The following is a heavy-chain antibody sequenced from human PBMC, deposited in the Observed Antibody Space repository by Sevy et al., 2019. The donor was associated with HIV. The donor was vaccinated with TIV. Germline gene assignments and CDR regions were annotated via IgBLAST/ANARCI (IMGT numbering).Heavy chain of an antibody. D-gene: IGHD2-21*02. V-gene: IGHV3-21*01. CDR1: GFNFNIYS. CDR2: ISGSSSYI. CDR3: ARGRGDPRADCFDY. J-gene: IGHJ4*02. Sequence: GGSLRLSCAASGFNFNIYSMNWVRQAPGKGLEWVSSISGSSSYIFYADSVKGQFTISRDNAKNSLYLQMNSLRAEDTAVYYCARGRGDPRADCFDYWGQGTLVTVSS.